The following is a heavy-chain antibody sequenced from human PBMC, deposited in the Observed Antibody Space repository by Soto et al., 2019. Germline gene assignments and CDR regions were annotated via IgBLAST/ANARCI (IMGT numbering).Heavy chain of an antibody. J-gene: IGHJ4*02. CDR3: TRELVVRYYDSSGYYYSSGGVDY. Sequence: EVQLVESGGGLVKPGGSLRLSCAASGFTFRNAWMKWVRQAPVKGLEWVGRIESKTDGGTTDYAAPVKGRFTISRDDSKNTLYLQMNILKTVDTVVYYCTRELVVRYYDSSGYYYSSGGVDYWGQGTLVTVSS. CDR1: GFTFRNAW. V-gene: IGHV3-15*07. D-gene: IGHD3-22*01. CDR2: IESKTDGGTT.